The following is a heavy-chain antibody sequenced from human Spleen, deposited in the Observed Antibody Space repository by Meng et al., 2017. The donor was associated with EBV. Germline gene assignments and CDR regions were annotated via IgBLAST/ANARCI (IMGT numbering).Heavy chain of an antibody. D-gene: IGHD3-22*01. CDR1: GGSISSGGYS. CDR3: ARATNYDSIEGFDP. CDR2: IYYGGNT. V-gene: IGHV4-61*08. Sequence: QLQLQESGSGLVKPSQTLSLTCAVSGGSISSGGYSWSWIRQPPGKGLEWIGYIYYGGNTNYNPSLKSRVTISVDTSKNQFSLKLSSVTAADTAVYYCARATNYDSIEGFDPWGQGTLVTVSS. J-gene: IGHJ5*02.